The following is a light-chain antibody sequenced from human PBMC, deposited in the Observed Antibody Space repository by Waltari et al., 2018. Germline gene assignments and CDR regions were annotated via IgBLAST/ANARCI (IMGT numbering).Light chain of an antibody. CDR1: SSDVGSYNL. CDR2: EVS. V-gene: IGLV2-23*02. Sequence: QSALTQPASVSGSPGQLITISCTGTSSDVGSYNLVSWYQQHPGKAPKLMIYEVSKRPSGVSNRFSGSKSGNTASLTISGLQAEDEAYYYCCTYAGSSTDVVFGGGTKLTVL. J-gene: IGLJ2*01. CDR3: CTYAGSSTDVV.